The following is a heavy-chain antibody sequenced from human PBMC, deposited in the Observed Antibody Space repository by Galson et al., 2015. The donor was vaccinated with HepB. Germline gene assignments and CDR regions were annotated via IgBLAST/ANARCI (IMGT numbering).Heavy chain of an antibody. Sequence: SLRLSCAASGFTFSGYSMNWVRQAPGKGLEWVSSISGSSSYIYYADSVKGRFTISRDNAKNSLYLQMNSPRAEDTAVYYCARDLQTYGMDVWGQGTTVTVSS. J-gene: IGHJ6*02. CDR1: GFTFSGYS. V-gene: IGHV3-21*01. CDR3: ARDLQTYGMDV. D-gene: IGHD5-24*01. CDR2: ISGSSSYI.